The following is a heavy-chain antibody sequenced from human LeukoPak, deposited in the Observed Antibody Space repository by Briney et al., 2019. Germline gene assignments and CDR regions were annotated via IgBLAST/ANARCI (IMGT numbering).Heavy chain of an antibody. V-gene: IGHV3-7*01. CDR2: IKQDGSEK. D-gene: IGHD3-22*01. J-gene: IGHJ4*02. CDR3: ARDHVDFGYYLGPPAFDY. CDR1: GFTFSSYW. Sequence: GGSLRLSCAASGFTFSSYWMSWVRQAPGKGLEWVANIKQDGSEKYYVDSVKGRFTISRDNAKNSLHLQMNSLRAEDTAVYYCARDHVDFGYYLGPPAFDYWGQGTLVTVSS.